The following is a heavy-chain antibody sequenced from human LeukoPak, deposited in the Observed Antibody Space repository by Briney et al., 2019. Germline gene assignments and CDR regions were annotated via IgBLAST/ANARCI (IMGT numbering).Heavy chain of an antibody. Sequence: SETLSLTCTVSGGSISSYYWGWIRQPPGKGLEWIGSIYYSGSTYYNPSLKSRVTISVDTSKNQFSLKLSSVTAADTAVYYCARYGSGSYFVDYWGQGTLVTVSS. V-gene: IGHV4-39*07. CDR1: GGSISSYY. CDR2: IYYSGST. D-gene: IGHD3-10*01. J-gene: IGHJ4*02. CDR3: ARYGSGSYFVDY.